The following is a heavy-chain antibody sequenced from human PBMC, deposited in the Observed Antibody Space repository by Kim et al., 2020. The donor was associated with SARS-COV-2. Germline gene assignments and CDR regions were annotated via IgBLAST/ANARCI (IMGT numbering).Heavy chain of an antibody. D-gene: IGHD6-19*01. CDR3: ARGAGWYGS. CDR2: T. V-gene: IGHV4-59*09. Sequence: TNHDPSLKSRVTISVDTSKNQFSLRLNSVTAADTAVYYCARGAGWYGSWGQGTLVTVSS. J-gene: IGHJ5*01.